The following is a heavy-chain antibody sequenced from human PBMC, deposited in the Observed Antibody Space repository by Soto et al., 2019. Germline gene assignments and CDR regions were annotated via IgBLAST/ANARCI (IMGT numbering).Heavy chain of an antibody. CDR3: ARGHYDFWSGYFATIDY. CDR1: GGSFSGYY. J-gene: IGHJ4*02. Sequence: SETLSLTCAVYGGSFSGYYWSWIRQPPRKGLEWIGEINHSGSTNYNPSLKSRVTISVDTSKNQFSLKLSSVTAADTAVYYCARGHYDFWSGYFATIDYWGQGTLVAVSS. CDR2: INHSGST. D-gene: IGHD3-3*01. V-gene: IGHV4-34*01.